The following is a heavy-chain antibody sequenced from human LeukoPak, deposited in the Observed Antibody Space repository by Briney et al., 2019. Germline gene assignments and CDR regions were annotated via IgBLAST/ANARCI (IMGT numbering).Heavy chain of an antibody. V-gene: IGHV3-21*01. CDR3: AREEGYCSSTSCYPRHSSSWHGHGLDY. CDR1: GFTFSNYS. J-gene: IGHJ4*02. D-gene: IGHD2-2*01. Sequence: PGGSLRLSCAGSGFTFSNYSINWVRQAPGKGLEWVSSISSSSSYIYYADSVKGRFTISRDNAKNSLYLQMNSLRAEDTAVYYCAREEGYCSSTSCYPRHSSSWHGHGLDYWGQGTLVTVSS. CDR2: ISSSSSYI.